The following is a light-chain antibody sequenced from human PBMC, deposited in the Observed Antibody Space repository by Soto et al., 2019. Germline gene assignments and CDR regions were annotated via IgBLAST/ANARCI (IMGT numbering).Light chain of an antibody. J-gene: IGLJ3*02. CDR1: SSNIGAGYD. CDR3: QSFDRSLSGWV. Sequence: QSVLTQPPSVSGAPGQRVTISCTGSSSNIGAGYDVQWYQQLPGTAPKLLISNNNNRPSGVPDRFSGSKSDTSASLAITGIQAEDEADYYCQSFDRSLSGWVFGGGTKLTVL. V-gene: IGLV1-40*01. CDR2: NNN.